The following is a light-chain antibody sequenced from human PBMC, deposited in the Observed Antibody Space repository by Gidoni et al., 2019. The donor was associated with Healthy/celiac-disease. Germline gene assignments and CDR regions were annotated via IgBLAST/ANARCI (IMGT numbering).Light chain of an antibody. Sequence: DIQMTQSPSTLSASVGDRVTITCRASPSISSWLAWYQQKPGKAPKLLIYKAYSLESGVPSRFSGSGSGTEFTLTISSLQPDDFATYYCQQYNSYSHTFGQGTKLEIK. V-gene: IGKV1-5*03. CDR3: QQYNSYSHT. CDR1: PSISSW. J-gene: IGKJ2*01. CDR2: KAY.